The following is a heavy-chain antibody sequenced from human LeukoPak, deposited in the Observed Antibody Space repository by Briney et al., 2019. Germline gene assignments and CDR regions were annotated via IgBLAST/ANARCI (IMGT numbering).Heavy chain of an antibody. J-gene: IGHJ6*02. CDR1: GYTFTSYG. V-gene: IGHV1-18*01. Sequence: ASVKVSCKASGYTFTSYGISWVRQAPGQGLEWMGWISAYNGNTNYAQKLQGRVTMTRNTSISTAYMELSSLRSEDTAVYYCAREIAVAGIYDYYGMDVWGQGTTVTVSS. CDR2: ISAYNGNT. D-gene: IGHD6-19*01. CDR3: AREIAVAGIYDYYGMDV.